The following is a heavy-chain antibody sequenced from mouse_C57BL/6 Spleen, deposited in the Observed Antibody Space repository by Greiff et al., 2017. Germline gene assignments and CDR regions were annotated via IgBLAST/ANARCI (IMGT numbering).Heavy chain of an antibody. V-gene: IGHV1-7*01. Sequence: VMLVESGAELAKPGASVKLSCKASGYTFTSYWMHWVKQRPGQGLEWIGYINPSSGYTKYNQKFKDKATLTADKSSSTAYMQPSSLTYEDSAVYYCARYSSNTYGNHDFDDWGKGTTLTVAT. CDR3: ARYSSNTYGNHDFDD. D-gene: IGHD2-10*02. J-gene: IGHJ2*01. CDR2: INPSSGYT. CDR1: GYTFTSYW.